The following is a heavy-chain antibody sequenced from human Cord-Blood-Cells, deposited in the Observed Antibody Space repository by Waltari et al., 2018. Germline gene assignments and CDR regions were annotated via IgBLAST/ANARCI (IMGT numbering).Heavy chain of an antibody. CDR1: GDSVSSNSAA. Sequence: LVKPSQTLSLTCAISGDSVSSNSAAWNWIRQSPSRGLEWLGRTYYRSKWYNDYAVSVKSRITINPDTSKNQFSMQLNSVTPEDTAVYYCARGGGAYSSSEYYFDYWGQGTLVTVSS. J-gene: IGHJ4*02. V-gene: IGHV6-1*01. D-gene: IGHD6-6*01. CDR3: ARGGGAYSSSEYYFDY. CDR2: TYYRSKWYN.